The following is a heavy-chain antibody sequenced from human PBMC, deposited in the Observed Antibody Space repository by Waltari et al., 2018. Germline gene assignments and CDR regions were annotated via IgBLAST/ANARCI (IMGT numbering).Heavy chain of an antibody. V-gene: IGHV4-38-2*02. Sequence: QVQLQESGPGLVKPSETLSLTCTVSGYSISSGSYRGGIGQPPGQGLEWIGSTCHRGSTYYNPSRKSRVTISVDTSKTQFSLKLSSGTAADTAVYYCAREGSGYDWWVQGTLVTVSS. J-gene: IGHJ4*02. CDR3: AREGSGYDW. D-gene: IGHD5-12*01. CDR2: TCHRGST. CDR1: GYSISSGSY.